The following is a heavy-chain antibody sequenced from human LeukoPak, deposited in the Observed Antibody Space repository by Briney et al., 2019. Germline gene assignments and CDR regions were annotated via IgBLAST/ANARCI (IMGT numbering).Heavy chain of an antibody. CDR2: ISAYNGNT. Sequence: VASVKVSCKASGYTFTSYGISWVRQAPGQGLEWMGWISAYNGNTNYAQKLQGRVTMTTDTSTSTAYMELRSLRSDDTAVYYCARRSGWELLGAFDIWGQGTMVTVSS. V-gene: IGHV1-18*01. CDR3: ARRSGWELLGAFDI. J-gene: IGHJ3*02. D-gene: IGHD1-26*01. CDR1: GYTFTSYG.